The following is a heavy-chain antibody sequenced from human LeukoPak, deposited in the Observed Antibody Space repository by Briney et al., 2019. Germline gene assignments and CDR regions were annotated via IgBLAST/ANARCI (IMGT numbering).Heavy chain of an antibody. CDR2: ISSSSSTI. CDR3: AREPPVSWFSSGYFDY. CDR1: GFTFSSYS. Sequence: GGSLRLSCAASGFTFSSYSMNWVRQAPGKGLEWVSYISSSSSTIYYADSVKGRFTISRDNAKNSLYLQMNSLRAEDTAVYYCAREPPVSWFSSGYFDYWGQGTLVTVSS. V-gene: IGHV3-48*01. J-gene: IGHJ4*02. D-gene: IGHD6-19*01.